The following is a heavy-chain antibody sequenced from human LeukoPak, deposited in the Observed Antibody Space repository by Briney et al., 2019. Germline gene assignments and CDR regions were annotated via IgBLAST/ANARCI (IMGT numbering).Heavy chain of an antibody. V-gene: IGHV3-23*01. CDR2: ISGSGVST. J-gene: IGHJ4*02. D-gene: IGHD6-6*01. CDR3: AKDPRVAARLDAPVDY. CDR1: GFTFSSYA. Sequence: GGSLRLSCAASGFTFSSYAMSWVRQAPGKGLEWVSAISGSGVSTYYADSVKGRFTISRDNSKNTLYLQMNSLRAEDTAVYYCAKDPRVAARLDAPVDYWGQGNLVTVSS.